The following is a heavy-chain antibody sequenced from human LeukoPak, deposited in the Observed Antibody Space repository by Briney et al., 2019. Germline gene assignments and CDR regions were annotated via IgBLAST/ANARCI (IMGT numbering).Heavy chain of an antibody. J-gene: IGHJ4*02. Sequence: SETLSLTCTVSGGSISSSSYYWGWIRQPPGKGLEWIGEINHSGSTNYNPSLKSRVTISVDTSKNQFSLKLSSVTAADTAVYYCARAYVGKGGIVVVPKDYFDYWGQGTLVTVSS. V-gene: IGHV4-39*07. CDR2: INHSGST. D-gene: IGHD3-22*01. CDR1: GGSISSSSYY. CDR3: ARAYVGKGGIVVVPKDYFDY.